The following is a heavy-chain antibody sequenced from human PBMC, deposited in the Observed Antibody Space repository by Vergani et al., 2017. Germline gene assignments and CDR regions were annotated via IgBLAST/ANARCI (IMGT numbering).Heavy chain of an antibody. J-gene: IGHJ6*02. V-gene: IGHV1-8*02. Sequence: QVQLVQSGAEVKKPGSSVKVSCKASGGTFSSYAISWVRQAPGQGLEWMGWMNPNSGNTGYAQKFQGRVTMTRNTSISTAYMELSSLRSEDTAVYYCARVSHYYYYGMDVWGQGTTVTVSS. CDR2: MNPNSGNT. CDR3: ARVSHYYYYGMDV. CDR1: GGTFSSYA.